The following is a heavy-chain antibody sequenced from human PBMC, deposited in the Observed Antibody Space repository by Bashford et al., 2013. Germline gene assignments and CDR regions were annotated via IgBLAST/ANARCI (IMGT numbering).Heavy chain of an antibody. D-gene: IGHD1-26*01. V-gene: IGHV4-38-2*01. CDR2: IYHSGST. CDR3: ARGQRWELLTSWFDP. CDR1: GYSISSGYY. Sequence: SSETLSLTCAVSGYSISSGYYWGWIRQPPGKGLEWIGSIYHSGSTYYNPSLKSRVTISVDTSKNQFSLKLSSVTAADTAVYYCARGQRWELLTSWFDPWGQGTLVTVSS. J-gene: IGHJ5*02.